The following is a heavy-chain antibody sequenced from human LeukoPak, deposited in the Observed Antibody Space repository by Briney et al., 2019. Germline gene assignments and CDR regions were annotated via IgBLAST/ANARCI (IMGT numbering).Heavy chain of an antibody. CDR2: IWYDGSNK. Sequence: PGGSLRLSCAASGFTFSSYGMHWVRQAPGKGLEWVAVIWYDGSNKYYADSVKGRFTISRDNSKNTLYLQMNSLRAEDTAVYYCARAKSPDAFDIWGQGTMVTVSS. V-gene: IGHV3-33*01. CDR3: ARAKSPDAFDI. J-gene: IGHJ3*02. CDR1: GFTFSSYG. D-gene: IGHD4/OR15-4a*01.